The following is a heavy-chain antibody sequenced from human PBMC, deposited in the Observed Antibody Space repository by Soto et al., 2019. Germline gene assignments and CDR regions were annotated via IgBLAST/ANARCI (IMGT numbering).Heavy chain of an antibody. V-gene: IGHV2-5*02. CDR3: AHRPRGYSYHFAY. J-gene: IGHJ4*02. CDR1: GFSLSTRGVG. CDR2: IYWDDDE. D-gene: IGHD5-18*01. Sequence: QITLKESGPTLVKPTQTLTLTCTFSGFSLSTRGVGVGWIRQPPGKALEWLALIYWDDDEGYSPSLKSRLTIPKDTSKNQVVLTMNNMDPVDTATYYCAHRPRGYSYHFAYWGQGTLVTVSS.